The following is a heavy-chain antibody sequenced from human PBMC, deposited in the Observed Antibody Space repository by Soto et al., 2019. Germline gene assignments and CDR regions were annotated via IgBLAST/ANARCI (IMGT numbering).Heavy chain of an antibody. CDR2: INAGNGNT. CDR1: GYTFTSYA. V-gene: IGHV1-3*01. CDR3: AGPKSDLAVAGPNWFDP. Sequence: QVQLVQSGAEVKKPGASVKVSCKASGYTFTSYAMHWVRQAPGQRLEWMGWINAGNGNTKYSQKFQVRVTITRDTSASTAYMELSSLRSEDTAVYYCAGPKSDLAVAGPNWFDPWGQGTLVTVSS. J-gene: IGHJ5*02. D-gene: IGHD6-19*01.